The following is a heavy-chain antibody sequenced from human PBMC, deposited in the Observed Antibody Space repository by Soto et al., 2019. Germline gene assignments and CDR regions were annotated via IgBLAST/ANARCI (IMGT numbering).Heavy chain of an antibody. Sequence: SVKVSCKASGGTFSSYTISWVRQAPGQGLEWMGRIIPILGIANYAQKFQGRVTITADESTSTAYMELSSLRSEGTAVYYCAMVCDSSGYYCFDYWGQGTLVTVSS. CDR2: IIPILGIA. D-gene: IGHD3-22*01. J-gene: IGHJ4*02. CDR1: GGTFSSYT. V-gene: IGHV1-69*02. CDR3: AMVCDSSGYYCFDY.